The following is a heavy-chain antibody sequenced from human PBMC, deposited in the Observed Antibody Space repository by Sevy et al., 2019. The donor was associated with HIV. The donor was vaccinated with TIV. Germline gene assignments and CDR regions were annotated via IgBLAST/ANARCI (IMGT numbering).Heavy chain of an antibody. Sequence: GESLKISCKGSGYSFTSYWIGWVRQMPGKGLEWMGIIYPGDSDTRDSPSFQGQVTISADKSISTAYLQWSSLKASDTAMYYCASTLTGAGIASGAFDIWGQGTMVTVSS. J-gene: IGHJ3*02. D-gene: IGHD6-25*01. CDR3: ASTLTGAGIASGAFDI. V-gene: IGHV5-51*01. CDR1: GYSFTSYW. CDR2: IYPGDSDT.